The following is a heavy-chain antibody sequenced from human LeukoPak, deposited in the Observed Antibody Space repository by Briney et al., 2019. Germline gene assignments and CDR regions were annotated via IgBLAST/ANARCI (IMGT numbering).Heavy chain of an antibody. CDR1: GYTFTSYG. CDR2: ISAYNGNT. Sequence: PGASVKVSCKASGYTFTSYGISWVRQAPGQGLEWMGWISAYNGNTNYAQKLQGRVTMTTDTSTSTAYMELRSLRSDDTAVYYCARVTRARVAAAGTGAFDIWGQGTMVTVSS. CDR3: ARVTRARVAAAGTGAFDI. V-gene: IGHV1-18*01. J-gene: IGHJ3*02. D-gene: IGHD6-13*01.